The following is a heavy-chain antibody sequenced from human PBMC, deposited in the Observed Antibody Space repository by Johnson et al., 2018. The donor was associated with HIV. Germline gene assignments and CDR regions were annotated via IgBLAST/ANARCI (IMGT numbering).Heavy chain of an antibody. CDR3: ARQYRNSGSRTGAFDI. CDR2: ISYDGSNK. CDR1: GFTFSSYA. V-gene: IGHV3-30-3*01. J-gene: IGHJ3*02. Sequence: QVQLVESGGGLVQPGGSLRLSCAASGFTFSSYAMSWVRQAPGKGLEWVAVISYDGSNKYYADSVKGRFTISRDNSKNKLYLQRNSLRAEDPAVYYCARQYRNSGSRTGAFDIWGQGTMVTVSS. D-gene: IGHD1-26*01.